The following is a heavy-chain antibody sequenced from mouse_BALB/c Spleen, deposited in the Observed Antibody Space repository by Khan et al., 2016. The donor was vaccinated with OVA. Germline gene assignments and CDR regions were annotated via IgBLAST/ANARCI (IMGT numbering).Heavy chain of an antibody. CDR1: GYSFTGYF. J-gene: IGHJ2*01. Sequence: VRLQQSGPELVKPGASVKISCKASGYSFTGYFMNWVMQSHGKRLEWIGRINPHIGETFYNQKFKDKATLTVDESSSTAHMELRSLASEDSAVYYCARKNGSDFDYRGQGNTLTGSS. V-gene: IGHV1-20*02. CDR2: INPHIGET. CDR3: ARKNGSDFDY. D-gene: IGHD1-1*01.